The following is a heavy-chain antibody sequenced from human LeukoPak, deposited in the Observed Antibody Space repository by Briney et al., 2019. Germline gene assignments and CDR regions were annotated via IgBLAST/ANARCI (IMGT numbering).Heavy chain of an antibody. CDR3: AKAIAARLRAFDY. CDR2: IRYAGSNK. V-gene: IGHV3-30*02. Sequence: GGSLRLSCAASGFTFSSYGMHWVRQAPGKGLEWVAFIRYAGSNKYYADSVKGRFTISRDNSKNTLYLQMNSLRAEDTAVYYCAKAIAARLRAFDYWGQGTLVTVSS. CDR1: GFTFSSYG. J-gene: IGHJ4*02. D-gene: IGHD6-6*01.